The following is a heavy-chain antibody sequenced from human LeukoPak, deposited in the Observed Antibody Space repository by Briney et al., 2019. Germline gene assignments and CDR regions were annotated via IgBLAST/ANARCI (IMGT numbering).Heavy chain of an antibody. D-gene: IGHD3-10*01. CDR3: ARGKDYYGSGSPDGGPGAFDI. CDR1: GFTFSDYY. V-gene: IGHV3-11*06. CDR2: ISSSSSYT. J-gene: IGHJ3*02. Sequence: KSGGSLRLSCAASGFTFSDYYMSWIRQAPGKGLEWVSYISSSSSYTNYADSEKGRFTISRDNAKNSLYLQMNSLRAEDTAVYYCARGKDYYGSGSPDGGPGAFDIWGQGTMVTVSS.